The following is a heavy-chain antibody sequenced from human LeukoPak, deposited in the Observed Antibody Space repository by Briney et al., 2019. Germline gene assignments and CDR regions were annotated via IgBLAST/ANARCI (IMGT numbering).Heavy chain of an antibody. D-gene: IGHD2-2*01. CDR1: GGSFSGYY. CDR3: ARGHSTRGRKNARYYYYYMDV. V-gene: IGHV4-34*01. J-gene: IGHJ6*03. Sequence: SETLSLTCAVYGGSFSGYYWSWIRQPPGKGLEWIGEINHSGSTNYNPSLKSRVTISVDTSKNQFSLKLSSVTAADTAVYYRARGHSTRGRKNARYYYYYMDVWGKGTTVTVSS. CDR2: INHSGST.